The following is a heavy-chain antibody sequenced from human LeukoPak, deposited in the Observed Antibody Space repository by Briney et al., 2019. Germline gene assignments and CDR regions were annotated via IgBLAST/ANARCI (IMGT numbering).Heavy chain of an antibody. V-gene: IGHV4-59*01. J-gene: IGHJ5*02. CDR3: ARPWHDSSIVGFDP. Sequence: SETLSLTCTVSSGSISSFYWSWIRQPPGKGLEWIGYIYSSGSTNYNPSLKSRVTISVDTSKNQFSLKLSSVTAADTAVYYCARPWHDSSIVGFDPWGQGTLVTVSS. D-gene: IGHD4-11*01. CDR1: SGSISSFY. CDR2: IYSSGST.